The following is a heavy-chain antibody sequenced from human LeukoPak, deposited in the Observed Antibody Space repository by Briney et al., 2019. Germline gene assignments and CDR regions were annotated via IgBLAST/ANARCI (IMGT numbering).Heavy chain of an antibody. CDR3: ASTMTADY. Sequence: GGSLRLSCAASGFTFSNYWMNWVRQAPGKGLKWVANIKQDGSEKYYVDSVKGRFTISRDNAKNSLYLQMNSLRAEDTAVYYCASTMTADYWGQGTLVTVSS. V-gene: IGHV3-7*05. CDR2: IKQDGSEK. J-gene: IGHJ4*02. D-gene: IGHD5-18*01. CDR1: GFTFSNYW.